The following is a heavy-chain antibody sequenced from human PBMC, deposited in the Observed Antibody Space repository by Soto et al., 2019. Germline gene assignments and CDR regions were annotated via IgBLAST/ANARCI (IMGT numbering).Heavy chain of an antibody. CDR3: ARERARDRNRPFHP. V-gene: IGHV1-18*01. J-gene: IGHJ1*01. Sequence: GASVKVPCKASGYTFTSYGISWVRQAPGQGLEWMGWISAYNGNTNYAQKLQGRVTMTTDTSTSTAYMELRSLRSDDTAVYFCARERARDRNRPFHPWGQGTLVTVSS. CDR1: GYTFTSYG. CDR2: ISAYNGNT. D-gene: IGHD1-1*01.